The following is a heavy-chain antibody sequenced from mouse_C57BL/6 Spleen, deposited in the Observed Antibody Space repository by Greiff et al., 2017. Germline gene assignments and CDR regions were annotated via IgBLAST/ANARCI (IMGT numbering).Heavy chain of an antibody. CDR1: GYSITSGYY. V-gene: IGHV3-6*01. CDR2: ISYDGSN. CDR3: ARDDSSAWFAY. J-gene: IGHJ3*01. Sequence: EVKLMESGPGLVKPSQSLSLTCSVTGYSITSGYYWNWIRQFPGNKLEWMGYISYDGSNNYKPSLKNRISITRDTSKNQFSLKLNSVTTEDTATYYCARDDSSAWFAYWGQGTLVTVSA. D-gene: IGHD3-2*02.